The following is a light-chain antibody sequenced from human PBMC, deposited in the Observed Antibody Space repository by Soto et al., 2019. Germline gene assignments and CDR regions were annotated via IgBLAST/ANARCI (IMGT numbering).Light chain of an antibody. V-gene: IGKV1-5*03. CDR3: QKYYSFPRT. CDR2: KSS. CDR1: QSVGSW. Sequence: DIQMTHSPSSLSASVVERVTLTCLASQSVGSWLAWYQQKPGKAPNLLIYKSSSLESGVPSRFSGSGSGTEFTLTISNLQPDDFATYYCQKYYSFPRTFGPGTKVDIK. J-gene: IGKJ1*01.